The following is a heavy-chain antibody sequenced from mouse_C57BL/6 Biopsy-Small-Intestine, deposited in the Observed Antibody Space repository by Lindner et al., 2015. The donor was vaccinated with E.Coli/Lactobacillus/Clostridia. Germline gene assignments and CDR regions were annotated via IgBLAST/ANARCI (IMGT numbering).Heavy chain of an antibody. Sequence: VQLQESGPELVKPGASVKISCKASGYSFTGYYMNWVKQSPEKSLEWIGEINPITGGTTYNQKFKAKATLTVDKSSSTAYTQLNSLTSEDSAVYYCARSYYDYLDYWGQGTTLTVSS. D-gene: IGHD2-4*01. CDR2: INPITGGT. V-gene: IGHV1-42*01. CDR1: GYSFTGYY. J-gene: IGHJ2*01. CDR3: ARSYYDYLDY.